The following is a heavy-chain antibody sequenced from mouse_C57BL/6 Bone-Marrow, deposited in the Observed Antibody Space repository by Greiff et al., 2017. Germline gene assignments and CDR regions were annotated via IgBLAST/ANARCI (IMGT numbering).Heavy chain of an antibody. Sequence: VQVVESGPELVKPGASVKISCKASGYAFSSSWMNWVKQRPGKGLEWIGRIYPGDGDTNYNGKFKGKATLTADKSSSTAYMQLSSLTSEDSAVYFCARQLGDFDYWGQGTTLTVSS. V-gene: IGHV1-82*01. CDR1: GYAFSSSW. J-gene: IGHJ2*01. CDR2: IYPGDGDT. CDR3: ARQLGDFDY. D-gene: IGHD4-1*02.